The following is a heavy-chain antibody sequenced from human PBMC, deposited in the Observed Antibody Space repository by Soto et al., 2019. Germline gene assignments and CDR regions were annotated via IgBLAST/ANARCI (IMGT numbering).Heavy chain of an antibody. Sequence: PGGSLRLSCAASGFTFSSYGMHWVRQAPGKGLEWVAVIWYDGSNKYYADSVKGRFTISRDNSKNTLYLQMNSLRAEDTAVYYCARDIYLLTTYDFWSGLEYYFDYWGQGTLVTVSS. CDR2: IWYDGSNK. D-gene: IGHD3-3*01. J-gene: IGHJ4*02. V-gene: IGHV3-33*01. CDR3: ARDIYLLTTYDFWSGLEYYFDY. CDR1: GFTFSSYG.